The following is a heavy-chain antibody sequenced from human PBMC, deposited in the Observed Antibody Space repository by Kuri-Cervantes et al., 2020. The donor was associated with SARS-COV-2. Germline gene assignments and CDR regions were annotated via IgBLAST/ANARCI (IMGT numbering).Heavy chain of an antibody. CDR3: ARADCGDFVAYNWFDP. Sequence: SGPTLVKPTQTLTLTCTFSGFSLSTSGVGVGWIRQPPGKALEWLALIYWDDDKRYSPSLKSRLTITKDTSKNQVVLTMTNMDPVDTATYYCARADCGDFVAYNWFDPWGQGTLVTVSS. V-gene: IGHV2-5*02. CDR1: GFSLSTSGVG. J-gene: IGHJ5*02. D-gene: IGHD4-17*01. CDR2: IYWDDDK.